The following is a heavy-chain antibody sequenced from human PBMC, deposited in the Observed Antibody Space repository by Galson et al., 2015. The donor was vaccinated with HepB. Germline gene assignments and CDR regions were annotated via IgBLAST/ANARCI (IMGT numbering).Heavy chain of an antibody. CDR3: ARVPLLFVDAVGYDAFDI. Sequence: CAISGDSVSSDSATWNWIRQSPSRGLGWLGRTYYRSKWPNDYALSVKSRISINADTSKNQISLQLNSVSPEDTAVYYYARVPLLFVDAVGYDAFDIWGQGTLVTVSS. V-gene: IGHV6-1*01. CDR1: GDSVSSDSAT. J-gene: IGHJ3*02. D-gene: IGHD3-22*01. CDR2: TYYRSKWPN.